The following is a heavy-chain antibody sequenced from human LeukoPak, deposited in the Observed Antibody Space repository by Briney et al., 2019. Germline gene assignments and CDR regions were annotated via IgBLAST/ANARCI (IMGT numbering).Heavy chain of an antibody. CDR1: GFTFSSYS. Sequence: GGSLRLSCAASGFTFSSYSMNWVRQAPGKGLEWVSSISSSSSYIYYADSVKGRFTISRDNAKNSLYLQMNSLRAEDTAVYYCARGPPLGDYGSGSYFSYWGQGTLVIVSS. CDR2: ISSSSSYI. V-gene: IGHV3-21*01. J-gene: IGHJ4*02. D-gene: IGHD3-10*01. CDR3: ARGPPLGDYGSGSYFSY.